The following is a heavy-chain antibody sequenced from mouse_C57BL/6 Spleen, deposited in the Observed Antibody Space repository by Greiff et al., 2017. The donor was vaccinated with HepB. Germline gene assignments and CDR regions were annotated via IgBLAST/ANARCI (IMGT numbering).Heavy chain of an antibody. D-gene: IGHD2-4*01. CDR1: GYTFTSYW. J-gene: IGHJ2*01. CDR2: IYPGSGST. V-gene: IGHV1-55*01. Sequence: VQLQQPGAELVKPGASVKMSCKASGYTFTSYWITWVKQRPGQGLEWIGDIYPGSGSTNYNEKFKSKATLTVDTSSSTAYMQLSSLTSEDSAVYYCARRIYYEYYFDYWGQGTTLTVSS. CDR3: ARRIYYEYYFDY.